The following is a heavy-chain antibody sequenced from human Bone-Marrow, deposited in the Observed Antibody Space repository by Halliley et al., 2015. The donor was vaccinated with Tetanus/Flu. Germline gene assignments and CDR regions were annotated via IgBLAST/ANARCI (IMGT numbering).Heavy chain of an antibody. CDR1: GFTFSSHW. D-gene: IGHD3-3*01. V-gene: IGHV3-7*01. CDR2: IAPDGGEK. J-gene: IGHJ5*02. Sequence: SLRLSCAASGFTFSSHWIAWVRQAPGKGLEWVANIAPDGGEKRYVDSLKGRFTISRDNAENSLFLQMNSLRAEDTAVYYCAKEEWVRLNLWGQGTLVTVS. CDR3: AKEEWVRLNL.